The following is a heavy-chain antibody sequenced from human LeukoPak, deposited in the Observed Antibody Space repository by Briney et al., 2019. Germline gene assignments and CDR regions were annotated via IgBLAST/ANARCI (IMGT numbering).Heavy chain of an antibody. CDR1: GASISSGNDY. Sequence: PSETLSLTCTVSGASISSGNDYWSWIRQPAGKGLEWIGRVYTGGSTNYNPSLKSRVTLSVDTSKNQFSLKLTSVTAADTAVYYCARAVGSFDWLPLFDYWGQGTLVTVSS. J-gene: IGHJ4*02. CDR3: ARAVGSFDWLPLFDY. CDR2: VYTGGST. D-gene: IGHD3-9*01. V-gene: IGHV4-61*02.